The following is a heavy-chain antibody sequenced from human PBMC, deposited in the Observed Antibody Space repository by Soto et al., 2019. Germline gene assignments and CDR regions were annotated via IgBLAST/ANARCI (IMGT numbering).Heavy chain of an antibody. CDR3: AGRRAGDYYFDY. CDR2: IYYTGST. V-gene: IGHV4-39*01. Sequence: KPSETLSLTCTVSGGSVSSSSYYWGWIRQPPGKGLEWIGTIYYTGSTSYSPSLKRRVTISVDTSKTQFSLNLSSVTATDTAVYYCAGRRAGDYYFDYWGQGTLVTVS. J-gene: IGHJ4*02. CDR1: GGSVSSSSYY. D-gene: IGHD1-26*01.